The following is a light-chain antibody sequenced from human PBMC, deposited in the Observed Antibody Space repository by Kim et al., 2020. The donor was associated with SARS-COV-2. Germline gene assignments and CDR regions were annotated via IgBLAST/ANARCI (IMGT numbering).Light chain of an antibody. CDR1: TCDIGDHKY. CDR2: AVN. V-gene: IGLV2-14*03. J-gene: IGLJ2*01. Sequence: INIPCNRTTCDIGDHKYGCWYQQHPCKVPKLTIYAVNTRSSRVSDRFAGSKCGNTGSLTNSGLQAENEADYYCSSYTRYSTRYVIFGGGTQLTVL. CDR3: SSYTRYSTRYVI.